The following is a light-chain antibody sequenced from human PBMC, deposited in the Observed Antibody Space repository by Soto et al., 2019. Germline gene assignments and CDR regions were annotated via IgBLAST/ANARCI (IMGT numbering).Light chain of an antibody. CDR1: HGLINY. J-gene: IGKJ5*01. CDR2: AAF. CDR3: QQLNSYPPT. Sequence: IQLTQAPASLSASVGDRVTFTCRASHGLINYLPWSQQKPGTAPKLLIYAAFTLVSGVTSRFSGSGSGTDFSLTISSLQPEDFASYYCQQLNSYPPTFGQGKRLEI. V-gene: IGKV1-9*01.